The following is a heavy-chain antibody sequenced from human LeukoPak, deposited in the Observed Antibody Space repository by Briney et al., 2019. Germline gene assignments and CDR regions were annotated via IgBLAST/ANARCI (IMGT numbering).Heavy chain of an antibody. J-gene: IGHJ4*02. CDR2: INHSGST. D-gene: IGHD2-2*01. V-gene: IGHV4-34*01. CDR3: ASRAGIVVVPAATGYYFDY. CDR1: GGSFSGYY. Sequence: SETLSLTCAVYGGSFSGYYWSWIRDPPPKGLEWIWEINHSGSTNYNPSLTSRVTISVDTSKNQFSLKLSSVTAADTAVYYCASRAGIVVVPAATGYYFDYWGQGTLVTVSS.